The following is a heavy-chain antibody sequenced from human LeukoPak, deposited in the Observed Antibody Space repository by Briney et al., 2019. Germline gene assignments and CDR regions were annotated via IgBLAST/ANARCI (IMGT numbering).Heavy chain of an antibody. CDR3: ARETEKQWHY. CDR1: GYPIGMGYF. V-gene: IGHV4-38-2*02. D-gene: IGHD6-19*01. CDR2: IFHTGYT. J-gene: IGHJ3*01. Sequence: SETLSLTCTVSGYPIGMGYFWGWIRQPPGKGLEWIGSIFHTGYTFYDPSFKRRLTISVDTSKNQFSLRLSSVTAADTAVYYCARETEKQWHYWGHGTMVTVSS.